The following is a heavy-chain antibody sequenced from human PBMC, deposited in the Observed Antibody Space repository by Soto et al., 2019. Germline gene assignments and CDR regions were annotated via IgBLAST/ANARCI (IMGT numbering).Heavy chain of an antibody. CDR3: ARGSGFWSGFNEYYFDY. Sequence: SETLSLTCTISGGSISSGGYYWSWIRQHPGKGLEWIGYIYYSGSTYYNPSLKSRVTISVDTSKNQFSLKLSSVTAADTAVYYCARGSGFWSGFNEYYFDYWGQGTLVTVSS. J-gene: IGHJ4*02. D-gene: IGHD3-3*01. CDR2: IYYSGST. CDR1: GGSISSGGYY. V-gene: IGHV4-31*03.